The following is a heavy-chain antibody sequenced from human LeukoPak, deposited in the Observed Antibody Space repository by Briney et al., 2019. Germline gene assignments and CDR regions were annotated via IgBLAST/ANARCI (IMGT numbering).Heavy chain of an antibody. CDR3: AKGNLQLGQDACDI. CDR1: GFSLSGNA. V-gene: IGHV3-23*01. CDR2: IGPDDAT. D-gene: IGHD5-18*01. Sequence: GGSLRLSCAASGFSLSGNAVSWVRQAPGKRPEWVAGIGPDDATFYPASVRGRFTISRNTSQNTMYLQMNSLRAEDTALYYCAKGNLQLGQDACDIWGQGTMVTVSS. J-gene: IGHJ3*02.